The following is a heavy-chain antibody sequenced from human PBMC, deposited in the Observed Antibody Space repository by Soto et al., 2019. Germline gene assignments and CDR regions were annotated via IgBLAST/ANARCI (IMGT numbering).Heavy chain of an antibody. CDR1: GFSLSTSGVG. V-gene: IGHV2-5*02. CDR2: ICWDDDK. J-gene: IGHJ6*02. Sequence: QITLKESGPTLVKPTQTLTLTCTFSGFSLSTSGVGVGWIRQPPGKALEWLAVICWDDDKRYSPSLKSRLPITRDTSKNQVVLTITEMDAVHKGTYYCAQKDNGFYGMDVWGQGNTVTVSS. CDR3: AQKDNGFYGMDV. D-gene: IGHD2-8*01.